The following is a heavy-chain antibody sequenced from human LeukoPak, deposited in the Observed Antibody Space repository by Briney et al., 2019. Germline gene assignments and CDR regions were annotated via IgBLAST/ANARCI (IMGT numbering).Heavy chain of an antibody. CDR3: ARVWDYDFWSGYYTFDY. Sequence: PSETLSLTCAVYGGSFSGYYWSWIRQPPGKGLEWIGEINHSGSTNYNPSLKSRVTISADTSKNQFSLKLSSVTAADAAVYYCARVWDYDFWSGYYTFDYWGQGTLVTVSS. CDR1: GGSFSGYY. V-gene: IGHV4-34*01. CDR2: INHSGST. D-gene: IGHD3-3*01. J-gene: IGHJ4*02.